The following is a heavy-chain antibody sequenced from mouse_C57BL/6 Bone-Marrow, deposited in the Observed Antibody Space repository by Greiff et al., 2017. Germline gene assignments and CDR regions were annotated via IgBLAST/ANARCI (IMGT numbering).Heavy chain of an antibody. J-gene: IGHJ2*01. CDR3: AGDGGNYCYFDY. D-gene: IGHD1-1*02. Sequence: VQLVQSEAGLVRPGGSVKLSCTASGFTFTDYYITWVNQMPGQGLEWIARIYPGSGNTYYHEKFKGNVTLTSEKSSSTAYMQLSSLTSEDYAVYFCAGDGGNYCYFDYWGQGTTLTVSS. CDR2: IYPGSGNT. V-gene: IGHV1-76*01. CDR1: GFTFTDYY.